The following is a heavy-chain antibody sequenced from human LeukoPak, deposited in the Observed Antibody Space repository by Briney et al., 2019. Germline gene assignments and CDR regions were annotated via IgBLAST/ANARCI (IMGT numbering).Heavy chain of an antibody. V-gene: IGHV3-48*01. CDR2: ISSSSTTV. CDR1: GFTFNYYG. J-gene: IGHJ4*02. CDR3: ARGGAARPDY. Sequence: GGSLRLSCAVSGFTFNYYGMNWVRQAPGKGLEWVSYISSSSTTVNYADSVKGRFTISRDNAKNSLYLQMNSLRAEDTAVYYCARGGAARPDYWGQGTLVSVSS. D-gene: IGHD6-6*01.